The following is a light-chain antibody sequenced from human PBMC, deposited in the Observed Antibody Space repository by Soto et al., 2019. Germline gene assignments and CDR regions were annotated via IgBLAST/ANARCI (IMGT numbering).Light chain of an antibody. V-gene: IGKV1-39*01. CDR3: QQCYNSPST. CDR1: QSISMY. Sequence: DIPMTQSPSSLSASVGDRVTITCRASQSISMYLNWYQQKPGKAPKLLIYAAASLQSGVPSRFSGSGSGTDFTLTISSLQPEDFATYYCQQCYNSPSTFGQGTRLDIK. CDR2: AAA. J-gene: IGKJ5*01.